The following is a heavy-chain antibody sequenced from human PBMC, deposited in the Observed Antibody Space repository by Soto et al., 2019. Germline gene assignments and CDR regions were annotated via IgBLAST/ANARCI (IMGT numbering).Heavy chain of an antibody. D-gene: IGHD1-1*01. CDR2: LYDVFGS. J-gene: IGHJ3*01. V-gene: IGHV3-53*01. CDR3: ASCREREHAFDV. CDR1: GLTVSGTKY. Sequence: DVQLVESGGGLIQPGESLRLSCVAFGLTVSGTKYVAWVRQAPGKGLEWVSALYDVFGSFYADSVKGRFTTSSDRSRSTVYLQMNDLRPDDTAVYDCASCREREHAFDVWGQGTAVIVSP.